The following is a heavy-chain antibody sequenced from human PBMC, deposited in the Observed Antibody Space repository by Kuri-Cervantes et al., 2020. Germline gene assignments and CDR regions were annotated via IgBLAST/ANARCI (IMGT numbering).Heavy chain of an antibody. CDR2: IIPIFGTA. CDR3: ARGVPLGYCSGGSCYASAFDI. J-gene: IGHJ3*02. CDR1: GYTFTSYY. V-gene: IGHV1-69*13. D-gene: IGHD2-15*01. Sequence: SVKVSCKASGYTFTSYYMHWVRQAPGQGLEWMGGIIPIFGTANYAQKFQGRVTITADESTSTAYMELRSLRSDDTAVYYCARGVPLGYCSGGSCYASAFDIWGQGTMVTVSS.